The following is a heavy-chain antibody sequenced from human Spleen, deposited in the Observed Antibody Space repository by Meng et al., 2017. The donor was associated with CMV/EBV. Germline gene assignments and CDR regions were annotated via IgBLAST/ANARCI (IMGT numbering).Heavy chain of an antibody. CDR3: AREGQDSSAYAH. J-gene: IGHJ1*01. CDR2: INPSSGST. V-gene: IGHV1-46*04. D-gene: IGHD3-22*01. CDR1: GYAFARHY. Sequence: CKASGYAFARHYMHWLRQAPGQGFEWMGMINPSSGSTNYAEKWQGRVTMTADTSTSTVSMDLGSLTSEDTATYYCAREGQDSSAYAHWGQGTLVTVSS.